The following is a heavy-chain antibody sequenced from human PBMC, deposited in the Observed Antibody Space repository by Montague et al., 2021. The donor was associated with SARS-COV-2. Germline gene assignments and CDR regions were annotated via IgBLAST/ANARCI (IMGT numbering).Heavy chain of an antibody. CDR1: GGSISAGYY. CDR2: IYYSGST. V-gene: IGHV4-31*03. CDR3: ASAIAVAGTHYYYGMDV. D-gene: IGHD6-19*01. Sequence: TLSPTCTVSGGSISAGYYWTWIRQIPGKGLEWIGYIYYSGSTXYNPSLKSRVIMSIDTSKHQFSLKVSSVTAADTATYFCASAIAVAGTHYYYGMDVWGQGTTVTVSS. J-gene: IGHJ6*02.